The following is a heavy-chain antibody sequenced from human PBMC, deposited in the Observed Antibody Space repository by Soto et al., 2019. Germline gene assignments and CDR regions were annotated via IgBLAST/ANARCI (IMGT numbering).Heavy chain of an antibody. Sequence: SETLSLTCAVYGGSFSGYYWSCIRQPPGKGLEWIGYIYSSGGSYYNPALKGRLTISIDTSKNQFSLKLNPVTVADTAIYYCVGTGTTDDYWGRGTLVTVSS. CDR3: VGTGTTDDY. CDR2: IYSSGGS. CDR1: GGSFSGYY. J-gene: IGHJ4*02. D-gene: IGHD1-1*01. V-gene: IGHV4-4*09.